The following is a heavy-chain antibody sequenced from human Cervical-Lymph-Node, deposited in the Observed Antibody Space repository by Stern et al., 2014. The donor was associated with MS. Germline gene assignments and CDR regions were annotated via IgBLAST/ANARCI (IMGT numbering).Heavy chain of an antibody. CDR3: ARDRTVTTQLYGMDV. D-gene: IGHD4-11*01. CDR1: GFTFSSYG. V-gene: IGHV3-33*01. J-gene: IGHJ6*02. CDR2: IWYDGSNK. Sequence: VQLVESGGGVVQPGRSLRLSCAASGFTFSSYGMHWVRQAPGKGLEWAAVIWYDGSNKYYADSVKGRFTISRDNSKNTLYLQMNSLRAEDTAVYYCARDRTVTTQLYGMDVWGQGTTVTVSS.